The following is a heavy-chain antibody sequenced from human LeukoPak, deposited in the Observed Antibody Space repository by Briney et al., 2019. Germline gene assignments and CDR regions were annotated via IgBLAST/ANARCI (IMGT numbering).Heavy chain of an antibody. CDR2: IYYSGST. D-gene: IGHD2-2*01. CDR1: GGSISSYY. CDR3: ASIQQGYYYYMDV. V-gene: IGHV4-59*05. Sequence: KASETLSLTCTVSGGSISSYYWSWIRQPPGKGLEWIGSIYYSGSTYYNPSLKSRVTISVDTSKNQFSLKLSSVTAADTAVYYCASIQQGYYYYMDVWGKGTTVTVSS. J-gene: IGHJ6*03.